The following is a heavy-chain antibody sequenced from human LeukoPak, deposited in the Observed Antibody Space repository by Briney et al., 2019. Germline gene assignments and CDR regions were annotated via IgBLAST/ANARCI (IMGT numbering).Heavy chain of an antibody. CDR3: ARARGDIVVVPAAIWFDP. CDR1: GYTFTGYY. Sequence: ASVKVSCKASGYTFTGYYMHWVRQAPEQGLEWMGWIKPNSGGTNYAQKFQGRVSMTRDTSISTAYMELSRLRSDDTAVYYCARARGDIVVVPAAIWFDPWGQGTLVTVSS. D-gene: IGHD2-2*01. J-gene: IGHJ5*02. V-gene: IGHV1-2*02. CDR2: IKPNSGGT.